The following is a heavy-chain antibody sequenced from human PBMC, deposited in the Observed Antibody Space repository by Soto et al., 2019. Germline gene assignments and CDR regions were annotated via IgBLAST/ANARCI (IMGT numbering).Heavy chain of an antibody. D-gene: IGHD2-15*01. Sequence: GASVKVSFKASGYTFTSYGISWVRQAPGQGLEWMGWISAYNGNTNYAQKLQGRVTMTTDTSTSTAYMELRSLRSDDTAVYYCARGVGYCSGGSCVHAFDIWGQGTMVTVSS. CDR1: GYTFTSYG. CDR2: ISAYNGNT. CDR3: ARGVGYCSGGSCVHAFDI. J-gene: IGHJ3*02. V-gene: IGHV1-18*01.